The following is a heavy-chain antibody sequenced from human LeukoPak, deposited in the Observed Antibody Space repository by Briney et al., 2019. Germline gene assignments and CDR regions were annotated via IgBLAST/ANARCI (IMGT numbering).Heavy chain of an antibody. D-gene: IGHD6-19*01. CDR2: IYYSGST. J-gene: IGHJ4*02. Sequence: SETLSLTCTVSGGSISSYYWSWIRQPPGKGLEWIGYIYYSGSTNYNPSLKSRVTISVDTSKNQFSLKLSSVTAADTAVYYCAGERGEEYSSGWYRRNYFDNWGQGIRVTVSS. CDR1: GGSISSYY. CDR3: AGERGEEYSSGWYRRNYFDN. V-gene: IGHV4-59*01.